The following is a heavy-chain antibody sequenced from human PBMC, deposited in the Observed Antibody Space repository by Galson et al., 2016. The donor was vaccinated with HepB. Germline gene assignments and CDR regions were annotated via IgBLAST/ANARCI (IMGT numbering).Heavy chain of an antibody. D-gene: IGHD2-2*01. CDR1: GFSFSTYA. V-gene: IGHV3-11*06. Sequence: SLRLSCAASGFSFSTYAMTWVRQAPGKGLEWVSYIGSSSSHTNHAGSVKGRLTISRDNAKSSLYLQMNSLRAEDTALYYCARGGSGSGYCNSANCYGALDYWGQGTLVTVSS. CDR3: ARGGSGSGYCNSANCYGALDY. CDR2: IGSSSSHT. J-gene: IGHJ4*02.